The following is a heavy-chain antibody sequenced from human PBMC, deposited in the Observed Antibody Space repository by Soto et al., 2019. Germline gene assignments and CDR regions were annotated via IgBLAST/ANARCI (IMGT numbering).Heavy chain of an antibody. V-gene: IGHV4-59*01. CDR2: IYYNGST. J-gene: IGHJ6*02. Sequence: PSETLSLTCTVSGGSISSYYWSWIRQPPGKGLEWIGYIYYNGSTNYNPSLKSRVTISVDTSKNQFSLKLSSVTAADTAVYYCARGQYYYYDSSGYYPWYYYGMDVWGQGTTVTVSS. CDR3: ARGQYYYYDSSGYYPWYYYGMDV. D-gene: IGHD3-22*01. CDR1: GGSISSYY.